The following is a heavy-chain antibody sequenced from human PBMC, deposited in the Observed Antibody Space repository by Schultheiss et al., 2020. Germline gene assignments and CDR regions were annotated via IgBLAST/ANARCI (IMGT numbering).Heavy chain of an antibody. CDR2: IYYSGST. Sequence: AETLSITCTVSGGSISSSSYYWGWIRQPPGKGLEWIGSIYYSGSTNYNPSLKSRVTISVDTSKNQFSLKLSSVTAADTAVYYCARANSYSSGWYLGWFDPWGQGTMVTVSS. J-gene: IGHJ5*02. CDR1: GGSISSSSYY. V-gene: IGHV4-39*07. CDR3: ARANSYSSGWYLGWFDP. D-gene: IGHD6-19*01.